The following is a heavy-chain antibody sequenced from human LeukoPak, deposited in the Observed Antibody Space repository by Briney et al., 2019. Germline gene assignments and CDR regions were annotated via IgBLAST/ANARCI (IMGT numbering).Heavy chain of an antibody. V-gene: IGHV1-46*01. J-gene: IGHJ6*02. CDR3: ARDTRVLELPIYYYYYGMDV. CDR1: GYTFTSYY. CDR2: INPSGGST. D-gene: IGHD1-7*01. Sequence: ASVKVSCKASGYTFTSYYMHCVRQAPGQGLEWMGIINPSGGSTSYAQKFQGRVTMTRDTSTSTVYKELSSLRSEDTAVYYCARDTRVLELPIYYYYYGMDVWGQGTTVTVSS.